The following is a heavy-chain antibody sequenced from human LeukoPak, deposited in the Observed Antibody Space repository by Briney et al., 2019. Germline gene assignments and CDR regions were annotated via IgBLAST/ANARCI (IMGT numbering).Heavy chain of an antibody. Sequence: GGSLRLSCAASGFTVSSNYMSWVRQAPGKGLEWVSVIYSGGSTYYADSVKGRFTISRDNSKNTLYLQMNSLRAEGTAVYYCARDPVPYSSSLVVDYWGQGTLVTVSS. J-gene: IGHJ4*02. D-gene: IGHD6-6*01. CDR3: ARDPVPYSSSLVVDY. V-gene: IGHV3-66*01. CDR1: GFTVSSNY. CDR2: IYSGGST.